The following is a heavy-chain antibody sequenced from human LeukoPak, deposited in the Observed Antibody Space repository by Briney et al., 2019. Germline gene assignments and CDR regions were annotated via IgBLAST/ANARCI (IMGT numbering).Heavy chain of an antibody. CDR3: ARGYYDTRGSAFDI. CDR1: GYTFTSYY. Sequence: ASVKVSCKASGYTFTSYYLYWVRQAPGQGLEWMGIINPSGGGTSYAQNFQGRVTMTRDTSTSTVYMELSSLRSEDTAVYHCARGYYDTRGSAFDIWGQGTMVTVSS. V-gene: IGHV1-46*01. D-gene: IGHD3-22*01. CDR2: INPSGGGT. J-gene: IGHJ3*02.